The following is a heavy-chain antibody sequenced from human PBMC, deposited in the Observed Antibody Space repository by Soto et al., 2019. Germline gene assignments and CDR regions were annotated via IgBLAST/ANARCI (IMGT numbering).Heavy chain of an antibody. CDR2: IYYSGST. CDR3: ARGQGHYQGMDV. CDR1: GGSITSYY. V-gene: IGHV4-59*01. Sequence: QVQLQESGPGLVKPSETLSLTCTVSGGSITSYYWSWIRQPPGERLEWIGYIYYSGSTNYNPSLKSRVTMSVDTSKIQVSLKLSSVTAADTAVYYCARGQGHYQGMDVWGQGTTVTVSS. J-gene: IGHJ6*02.